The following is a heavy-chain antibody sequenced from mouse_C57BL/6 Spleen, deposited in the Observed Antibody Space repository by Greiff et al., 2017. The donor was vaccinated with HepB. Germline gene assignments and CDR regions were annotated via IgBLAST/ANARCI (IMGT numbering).Heavy chain of an antibody. CDR2: ISDGGSYT. Sequence: EVQGVESGGGLVKPGGSLKLSCAASGFTFSSYAMSWVRQTPEKRLEWVATISDGGSYTYYPDNVKGRFTISRDNAKNNLYLQMSHLKSEDTAMYYCAREVYGSSSWFAYWGQGTLVTVSA. V-gene: IGHV5-4*01. CDR1: GFTFSSYA. J-gene: IGHJ3*01. CDR3: AREVYGSSSWFAY. D-gene: IGHD1-1*01.